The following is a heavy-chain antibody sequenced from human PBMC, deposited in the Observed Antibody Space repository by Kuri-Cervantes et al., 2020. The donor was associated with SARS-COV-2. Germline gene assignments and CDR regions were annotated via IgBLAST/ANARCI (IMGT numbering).Heavy chain of an antibody. D-gene: IGHD2-2*01. CDR2: IGPVGDT. J-gene: IGHJ3*02. CDR1: GFTFSFDD. Sequence: GESLKISCAASGFTFSFDDVHWVRQATGKGLEWVSAIGPVGDTYYAGSVKGRFTISRENAKNSLSLQMNSLRAEDTAVYYCVRVGTAESWGAFDIWGQGTMVTVSS. V-gene: IGHV3-13*01. CDR3: VRVGTAESWGAFDI.